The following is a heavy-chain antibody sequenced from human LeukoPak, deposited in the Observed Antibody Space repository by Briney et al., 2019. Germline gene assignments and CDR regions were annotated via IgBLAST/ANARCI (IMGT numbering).Heavy chain of an antibody. CDR3: ARGSGWWLSRLDYYYYGMDV. Sequence: KPSETLSLTCTVSGGSISSYYWSWIRQPPGKGLEWIGYIYTSGSTNYNPSLKSRVTISVDTSKNQFSLKLSSVTAADTAVYYCARGSGWWLSRLDYYYYGMDVWGQGTTVTVPS. CDR1: GGSISSYY. D-gene: IGHD3-10*01. J-gene: IGHJ6*02. V-gene: IGHV4-4*09. CDR2: IYTSGST.